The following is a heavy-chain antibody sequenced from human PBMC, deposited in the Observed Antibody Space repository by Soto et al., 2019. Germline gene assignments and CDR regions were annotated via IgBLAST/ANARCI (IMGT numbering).Heavy chain of an antibody. J-gene: IGHJ6*04. V-gene: IGHV3-66*01. CDR3: ARDDVLCDGGRCCGVPLDV. CDR2: IQSGGPT. Sequence: HPGGSLRLSCAASGFTVSSKYMSWVRQAPGKGLEWVSLIQSGGPTYYADSVKGRFTISRDTSENTVHLQMDSLRAEDTAVYYCARDDVLCDGGRCCGVPLDVRAKRTTVTGSS. CDR1: GFTVSSKY. D-gene: IGHD2-15*01.